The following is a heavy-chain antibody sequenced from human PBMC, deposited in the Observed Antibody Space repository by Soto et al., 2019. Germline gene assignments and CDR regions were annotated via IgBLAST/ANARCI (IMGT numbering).Heavy chain of an antibody. D-gene: IGHD6-19*01. CDR1: GYTFTSYG. V-gene: IGHV1-18*01. CDR3: ARVCSSGWHECIDY. Sequence: QVQLVQSGAEVMKPGASVKVSCKASGYTFTSYGISWVRQAPGQGLEWMGWISASNGDTNYAQKLQGRVTMTTDTXXSTAYMELRSLRSDDTAVYYCARVCSSGWHECIDYWGQGTLVTVSS. CDR2: ISASNGDT. J-gene: IGHJ4*02.